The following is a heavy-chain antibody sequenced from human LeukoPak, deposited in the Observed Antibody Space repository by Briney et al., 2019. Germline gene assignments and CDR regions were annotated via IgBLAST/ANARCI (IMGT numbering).Heavy chain of an antibody. CDR3: ARGSYSTDDAFDI. D-gene: IGHD1-26*01. Sequence: SQTLSLTCAISGDTVSSNSAAWNWIRQSPSRGLEWLGRTYYRSRWYDDYPLSVKSRITINPDTSKNQFSLQLNSVTPEDTAVYYCARGSYSTDDAFDIWGLGTMVTVSS. CDR1: GDTVSSNSAA. CDR2: TYYRSRWYD. V-gene: IGHV6-1*01. J-gene: IGHJ3*02.